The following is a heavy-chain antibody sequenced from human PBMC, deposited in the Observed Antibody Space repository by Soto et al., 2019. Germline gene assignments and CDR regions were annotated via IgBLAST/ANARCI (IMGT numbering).Heavy chain of an antibody. V-gene: IGHV4-34*01. CDR2: INHSGST. CDR1: GFTFSSYA. D-gene: IGHD3-3*01. CDR3: ARSRLWSGYYLVRYYFDY. J-gene: IGHJ4*02. Sequence: GSLRLSCAASGFTFSSYAMSWVRQAPGKGLEWIGEINHSGSTNYNPSLKSRVTISVDTSKNQFSLKLSSVTAADTAVYYCARSRLWSGYYLVRYYFDYWGQGTLVTVSS.